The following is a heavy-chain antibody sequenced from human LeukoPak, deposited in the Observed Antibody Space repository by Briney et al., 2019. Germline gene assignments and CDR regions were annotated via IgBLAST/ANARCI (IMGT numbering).Heavy chain of an antibody. CDR3: ARVLVLASDAFDI. Sequence: GGSLRLPCAASGFTFSSYAMHWVRQAPGKGLEWVAVISYDGSNKYYADSVKGRFTISRDNSKNTLYLQMNSLRAEDTAVYYCARVLVLASDAFDIWGQGTMVTVSS. CDR2: ISYDGSNK. D-gene: IGHD2-8*01. V-gene: IGHV3-30-3*01. J-gene: IGHJ3*02. CDR1: GFTFSSYA.